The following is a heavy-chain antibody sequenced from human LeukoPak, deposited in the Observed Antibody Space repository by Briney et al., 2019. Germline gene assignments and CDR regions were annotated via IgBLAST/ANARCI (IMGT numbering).Heavy chain of an antibody. CDR2: IYYSGST. J-gene: IGHJ3*02. D-gene: IGHD3-22*01. Sequence: SETLSLTCTVSGGSISSYYWSWIRQPPGKGLEWIGYIYYSGSTNYNPSLKSRVTISVDTSKNQFSLKLSSVTAADTAVYYCARDSRFYDSSGPADAFDIWGQGTMVTVSS. CDR3: ARDSRFYDSSGPADAFDI. CDR1: GGSISSYY. V-gene: IGHV4-59*01.